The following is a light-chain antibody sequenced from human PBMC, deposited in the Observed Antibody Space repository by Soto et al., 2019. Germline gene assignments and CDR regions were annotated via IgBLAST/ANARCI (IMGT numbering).Light chain of an antibody. CDR3: GQFVSSPPRT. V-gene: IGKV3-20*01. Sequence: DIVLTQSPGTLSSSPGGRATLSCRASQSVGDTFLSWYQQKPGLAPRLLIYGVSNRATGIPDRFSGSGSGTDFILTISRLEPEDFALYYCGQFVSSPPRTFGQGTKVDIK. J-gene: IGKJ1*01. CDR1: QSVGDTF. CDR2: GVS.